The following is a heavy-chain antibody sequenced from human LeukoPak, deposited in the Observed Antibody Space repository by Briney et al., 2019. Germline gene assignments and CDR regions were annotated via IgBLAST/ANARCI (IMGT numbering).Heavy chain of an antibody. Sequence: GGSLRLSCAASGFTFSGYAVAWVSQAPGKGLEWVSSITITGSSPSYADSVKGRFTVSRDNSKYTLYLQMNSLRAEDTAVYFCAKSSSSWSYYFNYWGQGTLVTVSS. V-gene: IGHV3-23*01. CDR1: GFTFSGYA. D-gene: IGHD6-13*01. CDR3: AKSSSSWSYYFNY. J-gene: IGHJ4*02. CDR2: ITITGSSP.